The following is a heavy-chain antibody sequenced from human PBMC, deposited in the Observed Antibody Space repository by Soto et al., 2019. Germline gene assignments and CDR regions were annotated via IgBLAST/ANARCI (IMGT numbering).Heavy chain of an antibody. V-gene: IGHV1-18*01. CDR1: GYTFSMSG. Sequence: QVQLVQSGAEVKKPGASVKVSCKSSGYTFSMSGISWVRQAPGQGLEWMGWISGYNGNTNYEQKFQDRVTXTXXXSXXTAYMERRSLRSDDTAVYYCAREGPRPYYYYGMDVWGQGTTVTVSS. CDR2: ISGYNGNT. J-gene: IGHJ6*02. CDR3: AREGPRPYYYYGMDV.